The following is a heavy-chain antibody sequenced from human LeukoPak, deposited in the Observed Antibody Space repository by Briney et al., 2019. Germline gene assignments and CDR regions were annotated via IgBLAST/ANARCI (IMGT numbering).Heavy chain of an antibody. CDR3: AKDRGSGWFGELLPYYYYYYGMDV. D-gene: IGHD3-10*01. V-gene: IGHV3-30*18. CDR1: GFTFSSYG. CDR2: ISYDGSNK. Sequence: GGSLRLSCAASGFTFSSYGMHWVRQAPGKGLEWVAVISYDGSNKYYADSVKGRFTISRDNSKNTLYLQMNSLRAEDTAVYYCAKDRGSGWFGELLPYYYYYYGMDVWGQGTTVTVSS. J-gene: IGHJ6*02.